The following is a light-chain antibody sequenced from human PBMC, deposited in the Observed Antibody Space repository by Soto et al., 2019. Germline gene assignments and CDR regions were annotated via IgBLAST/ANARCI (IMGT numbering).Light chain of an antibody. CDR3: QQYDSLPLT. V-gene: IGKV1-33*01. Sequence: DIQMTQSPPSLPVSVGERVTITCQASQDISNYLHWFQQKPGKAPQLLIVDVSNLQTGVPSRCSGGGSGTDFALTISSLEPEDIATYYCQQYDSLPLTFGQGTRLDIK. CDR1: QDISNY. CDR2: DVS. J-gene: IGKJ5*01.